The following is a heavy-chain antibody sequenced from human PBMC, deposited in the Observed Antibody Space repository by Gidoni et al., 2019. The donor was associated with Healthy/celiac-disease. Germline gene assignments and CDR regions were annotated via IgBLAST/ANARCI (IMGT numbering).Heavy chain of an antibody. CDR3: TTGVVQLGD. V-gene: IGHV3-15*01. D-gene: IGHD1-1*01. CDR2: IKSKTDGGKT. Sequence: EVQLVESGRGLVKPGGSLRLSCAASGFTFSNPWMSWVSQAPGMGLECVGRIKSKTDGGKTDYAATVKGRFTISRDDSKNTLYLQMNSLKTEDTAVYYCTTGVVQLGDWGQGTLVTVSS. CDR1: GFTFSNPW. J-gene: IGHJ4*02.